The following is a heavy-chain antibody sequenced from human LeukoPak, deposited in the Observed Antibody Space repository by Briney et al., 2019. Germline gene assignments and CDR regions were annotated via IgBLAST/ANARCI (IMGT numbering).Heavy chain of an antibody. CDR1: GYTFTSYG. CDR2: MNPNSGNT. Sequence: ASVKVSCKASGYTFTSYGINWVRQATGQGLEWMGWMNPNSGNTGYAQKFQGRVTMTRNTSISTAYMELSSLRSEDTAVYYCARVPDKYYYDSSGYYFDYWGQGTLVTVSS. CDR3: ARVPDKYYYDSSGYYFDY. V-gene: IGHV1-8*01. J-gene: IGHJ4*02. D-gene: IGHD3-22*01.